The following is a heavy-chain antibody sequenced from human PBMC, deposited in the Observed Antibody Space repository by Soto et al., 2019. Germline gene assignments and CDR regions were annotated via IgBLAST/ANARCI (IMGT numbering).Heavy chain of an antibody. CDR2: ISAYNGNT. D-gene: IGHD2-2*02. J-gene: IGHJ3*02. V-gene: IGHV1-18*04. Sequence: QVPLVQSGAEVKKPGASVKVSCKASGYTFTSYGISWVRQAPGQGLEWMGWISAYNGNTNYAQKLQGRVTMTTDTSTSKAYMELRSLRSDDTAVYYCAARGLYCSSTSCYTFSAFDIWGQGTMVTVSS. CDR3: AARGLYCSSTSCYTFSAFDI. CDR1: GYTFTSYG.